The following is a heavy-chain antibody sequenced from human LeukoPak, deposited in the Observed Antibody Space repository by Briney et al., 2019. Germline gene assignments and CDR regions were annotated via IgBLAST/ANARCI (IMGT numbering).Heavy chain of an antibody. CDR2: VWYDGSNK. Sequence: GGSLRLSCAASGFTFSSYGMHWVRQAPGKGLAWVAVVWYDGSNKYYADSVKGRFTISRDNSKNTLYLQMNSLRAEDTAVYYCAGGVPAYYYYGMDVWGQGTTVTVSS. J-gene: IGHJ6*02. D-gene: IGHD2-2*01. V-gene: IGHV3-33*01. CDR1: GFTFSSYG. CDR3: AGGVPAYYYYGMDV.